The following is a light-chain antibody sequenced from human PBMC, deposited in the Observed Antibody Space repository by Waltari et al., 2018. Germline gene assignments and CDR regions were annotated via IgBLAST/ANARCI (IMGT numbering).Light chain of an antibody. V-gene: IGKV1-39*01. J-gene: IGKJ4*01. CDR1: QTIVRS. CDR3: QQSFTTPT. CDR2: AAS. Sequence: DIQLTQSPSSLSAAVGERGTITCRESQTIVRSLNWYQQQPGKAPKLLIYAASNLQSGVPSRFRGSGSGTHFTLTVASLQPEDFATYYGQQSFTTPTVGGGTTVDIK.